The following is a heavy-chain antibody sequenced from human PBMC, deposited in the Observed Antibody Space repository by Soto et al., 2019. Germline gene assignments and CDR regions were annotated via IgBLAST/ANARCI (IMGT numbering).Heavy chain of an antibody. CDR2: IIPIFGTA. V-gene: IGHV1-69*13. J-gene: IGHJ4*02. Sequence: GASVKVSCKASGGTFSSYAISWVRQAPGQGLEWMGGIIPIFGTANYAQKFQGRVTITADESTSTAYMELSSLRSEDTAVYYCARGPDYYYDSSGYYSGWGQGTLVTVS. CDR1: GGTFSSYA. CDR3: ARGPDYYYDSSGYYSG. D-gene: IGHD3-22*01.